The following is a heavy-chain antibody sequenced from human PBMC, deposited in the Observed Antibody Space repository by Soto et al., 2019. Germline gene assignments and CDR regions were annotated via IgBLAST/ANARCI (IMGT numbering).Heavy chain of an antibody. J-gene: IGHJ5*02. Sequence: GSLRLSCAASGFTFSSYAMSWVRQAPGKGLEWVSAISGSGGSTYYADSVKGRFTISRDNSKNTLYLQMNSLRAEDTAVYYCAKDRYDYTSPDRLCFDPCGQGTLGSVSS. CDR2: ISGSGGST. CDR1: GFTFSSYA. D-gene: IGHD3-22*01. V-gene: IGHV3-23*01. CDR3: AKDRYDYTSPDRLCFDP.